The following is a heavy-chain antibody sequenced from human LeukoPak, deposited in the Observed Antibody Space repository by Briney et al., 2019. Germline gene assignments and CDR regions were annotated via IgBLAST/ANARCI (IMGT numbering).Heavy chain of an antibody. Sequence: GGSLRLSCAASGFTLSSYGMHWVRQAPGKGLEWVAVISYDGSNNYYADSVKGRFTISRDNSKSTLYLQMNSLRAEDTAVYYCAKGPDYYDSSEGYYYYGMDVWGQGTTVTVSS. CDR1: GFTLSSYG. J-gene: IGHJ6*02. CDR2: ISYDGSNN. CDR3: AKGPDYYDSSEGYYYYGMDV. D-gene: IGHD3-22*01. V-gene: IGHV3-30*18.